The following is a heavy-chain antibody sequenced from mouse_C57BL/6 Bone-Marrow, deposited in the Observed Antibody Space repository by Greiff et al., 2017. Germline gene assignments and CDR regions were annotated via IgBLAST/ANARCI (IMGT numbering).Heavy chain of an antibody. CDR1: GYTFTNYW. Sequence: QVQLQQPGAELVKPGASVKLSCKASGYTFTNYWMPWVKQRPGQGLEWIGMMHPNGGSPDYNEKFKSEATLSVDKSSRTAYMELSSLTSEASAVYDCARSYYYGDYTMDYWGQGTSVTVSS. CDR2: MHPNGGSP. J-gene: IGHJ4*01. D-gene: IGHD1-1*01. V-gene: IGHV1-64*01. CDR3: ARSYYYGDYTMDY.